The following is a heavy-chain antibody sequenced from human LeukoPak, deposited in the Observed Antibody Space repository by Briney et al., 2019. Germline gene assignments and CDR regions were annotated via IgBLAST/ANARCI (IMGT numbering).Heavy chain of an antibody. Sequence: PGGSLRLSCAASGFTFSSHGMHWARQAPGKGLEWVAFIRYDGTNKYYADSVKGRFTISRDNSKNTLYLQMDSLRAEDTALYYCAKARFAPSNYYFYSGMDVWGQGTTVTVSS. CDR3: AKARFAPSNYYFYSGMDV. D-gene: IGHD3-10*01. CDR2: IRYDGTNK. CDR1: GFTFSSHG. V-gene: IGHV3-30*02. J-gene: IGHJ6*02.